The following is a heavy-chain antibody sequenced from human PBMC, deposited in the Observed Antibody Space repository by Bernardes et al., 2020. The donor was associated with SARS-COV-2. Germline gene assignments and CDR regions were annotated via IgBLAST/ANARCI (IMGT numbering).Heavy chain of an antibody. CDR1: GGSISSGDYY. CDR3: ARGSKKYYDFWSGYYTYYYYGMDV. Sequence: SETLSLTCTVSGGSISSGDYYWSWIRQPPGKGLEWIGYIYYSGSTYYNPSLKSRVTISVDTSKNQFSLKLSSVTAADTAVYYCARGSKKYYDFWSGYYTYYYYGMDVWGQGTTVTVSS. J-gene: IGHJ6*02. CDR2: IYYSGST. D-gene: IGHD3-3*01. V-gene: IGHV4-30-4*01.